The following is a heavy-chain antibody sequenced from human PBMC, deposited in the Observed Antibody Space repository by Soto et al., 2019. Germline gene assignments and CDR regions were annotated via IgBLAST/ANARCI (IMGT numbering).Heavy chain of an antibody. Sequence: QVQVVQSGAEVKKPGSSVKVSCKVSGGIFTNNAISWVRQAPGQGLEWLGGVIPLFDTAYYAQIFRGRLRISADGATTAAYMELSGLTSADTAVYLWATVGHNGGYTFCHFMDVWGQGTTVTVS. CDR2: VIPLFDTA. CDR3: ATVGHNGGYTFCHFMDV. D-gene: IGHD2-15*01. J-gene: IGHJ6*02. CDR1: GGIFTNNA. V-gene: IGHV1-69*01.